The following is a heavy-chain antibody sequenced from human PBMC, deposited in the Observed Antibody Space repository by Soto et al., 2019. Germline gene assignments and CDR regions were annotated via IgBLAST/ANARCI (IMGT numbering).Heavy chain of an antibody. V-gene: IGHV1-69*04. J-gene: IGHJ5*02. D-gene: IGHD3-10*01. CDR2: IIPILGIA. Sequence: SVKVSCKASGGTFSSYTISWVRQAPGQGLEWMGRIIPILGIANYAQKFQGRVTMTADKSTSTAYMELSSLRSDDTAVYYCARDLVTMDRNWFDPWGQGTLVTVSS. CDR3: ARDLVTMDRNWFDP. CDR1: GGTFSSYT.